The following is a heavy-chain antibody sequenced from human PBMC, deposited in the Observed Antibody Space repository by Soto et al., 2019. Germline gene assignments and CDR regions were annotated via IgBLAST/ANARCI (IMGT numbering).Heavy chain of an antibody. CDR3: ARVRQQLVNNDAFDI. D-gene: IGHD6-13*01. CDR2: IYYSGST. J-gene: IGHJ3*02. Sequence: QVQLQESGPGLVKPSETLSLTCTVSGGSISSYYWSWIRQPPGKGLEWIGYIYYSGSTNYNPSLKSLVTISVDTSKNQFSLKLISVTAADTAVYYCARVRQQLVNNDAFDIWGQGTMVTVSS. V-gene: IGHV4-59*01. CDR1: GGSISSYY.